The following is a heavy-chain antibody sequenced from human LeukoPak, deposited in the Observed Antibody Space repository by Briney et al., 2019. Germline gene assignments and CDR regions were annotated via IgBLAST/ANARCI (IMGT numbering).Heavy chain of an antibody. D-gene: IGHD1/OR15-1a*01. J-gene: IGHJ1*01. Sequence: ASVKVSCKASGYIFSVYAMIWVRQAPGQGLELMGWINTNTGNPTYAQGFTGRSVFSLDTSVSTAYLQISSLKAEDTAVYYCARDYTVAVGTTTYFQHWGQGTLVTVSS. CDR2: INTNTGNP. V-gene: IGHV7-4-1*02. CDR1: GYIFSVYA. CDR3: ARDYTVAVGTTTYFQH.